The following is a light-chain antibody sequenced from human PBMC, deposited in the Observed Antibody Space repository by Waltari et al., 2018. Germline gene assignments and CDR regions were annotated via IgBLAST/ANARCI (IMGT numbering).Light chain of an antibody. Sequence: QSILTQPTSVSGAPGQRVTISCTGSSSNIGAGHDVHWYQAFPGTAPKLLIYGNNNRPSGVPGRFSGSKSGSSASLAINGLQAEDEADYYCQSFDSNVRGGVVVGGGTKVTVL. CDR1: SSNIGAGHD. V-gene: IGLV1-40*01. J-gene: IGLJ3*02. CDR3: QSFDSNVRGGVV. CDR2: GNN.